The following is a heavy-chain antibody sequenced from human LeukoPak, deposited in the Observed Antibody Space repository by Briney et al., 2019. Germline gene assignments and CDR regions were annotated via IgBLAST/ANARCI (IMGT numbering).Heavy chain of an antibody. CDR1: GGSISSYY. D-gene: IGHD2-2*01. J-gene: IGHJ6*03. V-gene: IGHV4-4*07. CDR2: IYTSGST. CDR3: ARDTPIVVVPAAPPHYYMDV. Sequence: SETLSLTCTVSGGSISSYYWSWIRQPAGKGLEWRGRIYTSGSTNYNPSLKSRVTMSVDTSKNQFSLKLSSVTAADTAVYYCARDTPIVVVPAAPPHYYMDVWGKGTTVTVSS.